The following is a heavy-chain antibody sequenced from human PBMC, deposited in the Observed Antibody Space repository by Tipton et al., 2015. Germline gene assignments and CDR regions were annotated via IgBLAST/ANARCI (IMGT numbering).Heavy chain of an antibody. Sequence: TLSLTCTVSGGSTTSHYWSWIRQPPGKGLGWIGYNSYSGGANYDSSLRSRVTISVDTSNNHFSLKLSSVTAADTAVYYCARGAVRDGDSRKSTFDYWGQGTLVTVSS. D-gene: IGHD2-21*01. CDR3: ARGAVRDGDSRKSTFDY. CDR2: NSYSGGA. V-gene: IGHV4-59*11. CDR1: GGSTTSHY. J-gene: IGHJ4*02.